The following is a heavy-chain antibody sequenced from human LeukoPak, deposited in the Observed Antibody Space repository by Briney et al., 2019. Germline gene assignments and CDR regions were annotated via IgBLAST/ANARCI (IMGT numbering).Heavy chain of an antibody. Sequence: GGSLRLSCVASGFTFSSYWMHWVRQAPGEGLVWVSRINSDGSSTSYADSVKGRFTISRDNAKNTLYLQMNSLRAEDTAVYCCARDLRWELLPFYYYYYGMDVWGQGTTVTVSS. V-gene: IGHV3-74*01. CDR1: GFTFSSYW. J-gene: IGHJ6*02. D-gene: IGHD1-26*01. CDR2: INSDGSST. CDR3: ARDLRWELLPFYYYYYGMDV.